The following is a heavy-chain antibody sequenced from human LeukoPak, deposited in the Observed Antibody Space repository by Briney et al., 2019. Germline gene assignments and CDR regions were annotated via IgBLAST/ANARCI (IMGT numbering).Heavy chain of an antibody. CDR1: GFIFDDYG. CDR3: AKELPNYYDSSGYSH. Sequence: PGGSLRLSCAAFGFIFDDYGMSWVRQAPGKGLEWVSGINWNGGSTGYADSVKGRFTISRDNSKSTLYIQMNSLRAEDTAVYYCAKELPNYYDSSGYSHWGQGTLVTVSS. J-gene: IGHJ4*02. D-gene: IGHD3-22*01. CDR2: INWNGGST. V-gene: IGHV3-20*04.